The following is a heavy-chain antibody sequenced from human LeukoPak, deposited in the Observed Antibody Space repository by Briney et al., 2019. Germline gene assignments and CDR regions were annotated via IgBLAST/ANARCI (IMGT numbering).Heavy chain of an antibody. CDR3: ARGPSSSSWSRFDP. D-gene: IGHD6-13*01. CDR2: ISSSSSTI. Sequence: GGSLRLSCAASGFTFSSYSMNWVRQAPGKGLEWVSYISSSSSTIYYADSVKGRFTISRDNAKNSLYLQMNSLRDEDTAVYYCARGPSSSSWSRFDPWGQGTLVTVSS. V-gene: IGHV3-48*02. J-gene: IGHJ5*02. CDR1: GFTFSSYS.